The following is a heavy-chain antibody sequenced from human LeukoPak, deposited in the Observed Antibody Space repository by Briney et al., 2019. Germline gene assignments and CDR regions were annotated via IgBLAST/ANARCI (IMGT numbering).Heavy chain of an antibody. D-gene: IGHD3-22*01. CDR1: GYTFTIYY. J-gene: IGHJ5*02. CDR2: INPSGGST. Sequence: ASVKVSSKASGYTFTIYYMHWVRQAPGQGLEWMGIINPSGGSTSYAQKFQGRVTMTRDMSTSTVYMELSSLRSEDTAVYYCARCVPDDIRFDPWGQGTLVTVSS. V-gene: IGHV1-46*01. CDR3: ARCVPDDIRFDP.